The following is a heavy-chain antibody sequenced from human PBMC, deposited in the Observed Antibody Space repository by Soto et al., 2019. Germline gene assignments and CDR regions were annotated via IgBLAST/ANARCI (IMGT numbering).Heavy chain of an antibody. CDR1: GGTFSSYT. Sequence: QVQLVQSGAEVKKPGSSVKVSCKASGGTFSSYTISGVRQAPGQGLEWMGRINPILGIENSAQKFQGRVTITADKSTSTAYMELSSLRSEDTAVYYCARTEPGVVVVGSDWGQGTLVTVSS. J-gene: IGHJ4*02. D-gene: IGHD2-15*01. V-gene: IGHV1-69*02. CDR3: ARTEPGVVVVGSD. CDR2: INPILGIE.